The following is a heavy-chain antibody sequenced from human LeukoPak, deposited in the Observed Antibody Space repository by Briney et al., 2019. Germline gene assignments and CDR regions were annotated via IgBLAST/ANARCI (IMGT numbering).Heavy chain of an antibody. CDR2: INHSGST. CDR3: AREVNTDYDFWSGYYFDY. D-gene: IGHD3-3*01. J-gene: IGHJ4*02. Sequence: SETLSLTRAVYGGSFSGYYWSWIRQPPGKGLEWIGEINHSGSTNYNPSLKSRVTISVDTSKNQFSLKLSSVTAADTAVYYCAREVNTDYDFWSGYYFDYWGQGTLVTVSS. V-gene: IGHV4-34*01. CDR1: GGSFSGYY.